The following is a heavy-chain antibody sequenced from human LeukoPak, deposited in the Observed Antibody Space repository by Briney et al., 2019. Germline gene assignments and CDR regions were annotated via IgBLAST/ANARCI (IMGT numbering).Heavy chain of an antibody. J-gene: IGHJ4*02. CDR2: INHSRST. CDR3: ARDGYSSSPFVY. V-gene: IGHV4-34*01. CDR1: GGSFSGYY. Sequence: SETLSLTCAVYGGSFSGYYWSWIRQPPGKGLEWIGEINHSRSTNYNPSLKSRVTISVDTSKNQFSLKLSSVTAADTAVYYCARDGYSSSPFVYWRQGTLVTVSS. D-gene: IGHD6-13*01.